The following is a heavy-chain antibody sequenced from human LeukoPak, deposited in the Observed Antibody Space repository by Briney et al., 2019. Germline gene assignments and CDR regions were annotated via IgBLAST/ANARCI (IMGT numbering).Heavy chain of an antibody. V-gene: IGHV3-23*01. CDR1: GFTFSSYG. CDR3: AKDPGYTSTWSRFDY. D-gene: IGHD6-13*01. Sequence: GGSLRLSCAASGFTFSSYGMHWVRQAPGRGLEWVSTISGSGGSAYYADSVKGRFTISRDNSKNTLFLQMNSLRAEDTAVYYCAKDPGYTSTWSRFDYWGQGTLVTVSS. J-gene: IGHJ4*02. CDR2: ISGSGGSA.